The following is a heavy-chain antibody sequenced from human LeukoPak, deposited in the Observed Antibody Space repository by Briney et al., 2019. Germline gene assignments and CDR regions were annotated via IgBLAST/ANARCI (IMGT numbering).Heavy chain of an antibody. CDR3: ARDSSDY. J-gene: IGHJ4*02. D-gene: IGHD2-2*01. Sequence: SETLSLTCTVSGGSISSYYWSWIRQPPGKGLEWIGSIYHSGSTYYNPSLKSRVTISVDTSKNQFSLRLSSVTAADTAVYYCARDSSDYWGQGTLVTVSS. V-gene: IGHV4-38-2*02. CDR2: IYHSGST. CDR1: GGSISSYY.